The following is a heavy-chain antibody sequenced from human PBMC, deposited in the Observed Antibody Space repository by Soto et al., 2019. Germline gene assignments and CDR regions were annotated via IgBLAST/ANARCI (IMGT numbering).Heavy chain of an antibody. Sequence: PWGSLRLSCAASGITFSDAWITLFRHFPWKWLEWVGRVKSIADAGTTTYAAPVKGRFSISRDDSNSPLFLQMNSLKIEDTAVYYCATGRYTFGFDSWGQGILVTVSS. CDR2: VKSIADAGTT. V-gene: IGHV3-15*01. J-gene: IGHJ4*02. D-gene: IGHD2-2*02. CDR3: ATGRYTFGFDS. CDR1: GITFSDAW.